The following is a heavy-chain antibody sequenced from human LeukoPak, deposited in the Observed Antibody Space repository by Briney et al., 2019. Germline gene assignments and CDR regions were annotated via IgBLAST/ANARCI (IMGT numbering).Heavy chain of an antibody. Sequence: KPGGSLRLSCAASGFTFSSYSMSWVRQAPGKGLEWVSSISSSSSNTYYADSVKGRFTASRDNAKNSLYLQMNSLRAEDTAVYYCVRVTFPSFDYWGQGTLVTVSS. J-gene: IGHJ4*02. D-gene: IGHD2/OR15-2a*01. CDR3: VRVTFPSFDY. V-gene: IGHV3-21*01. CDR2: ISSSSSNT. CDR1: GFTFSSYS.